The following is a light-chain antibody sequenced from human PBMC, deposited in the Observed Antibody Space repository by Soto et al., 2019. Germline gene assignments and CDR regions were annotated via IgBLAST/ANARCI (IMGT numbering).Light chain of an antibody. CDR1: QGVSSY. V-gene: IGKV3-11*01. J-gene: IGKJ1*01. Sequence: EIVLTQSPATLSLSPGERATLSCRASQGVSSYLAWYQQKFGQAPRLLIYDASNRATGIPARFSGSGSATDFTLTISSLEPEDFAIYYCQQRYNWPLTFGQGTKVEIK. CDR3: QQRYNWPLT. CDR2: DAS.